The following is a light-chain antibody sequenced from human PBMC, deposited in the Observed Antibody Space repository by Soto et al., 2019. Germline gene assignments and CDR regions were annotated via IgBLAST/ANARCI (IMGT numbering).Light chain of an antibody. CDR3: CSYAGRYTIV. J-gene: IGLJ3*02. Sequence: QSALTQPRSVSGSPGQSVTISCTGTNSNVGAYNDDSWYQHHPGTATNFFIYSFSERPSGVPDCFAGSKSGNTSSLTISGLQDEDEDDYYCCSYAGRYTIVFGGGTKVTVL. CDR1: NSNVGAYND. V-gene: IGLV2-11*01. CDR2: SFS.